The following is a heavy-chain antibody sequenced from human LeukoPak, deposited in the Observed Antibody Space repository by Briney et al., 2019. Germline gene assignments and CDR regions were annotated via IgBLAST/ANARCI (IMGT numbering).Heavy chain of an antibody. D-gene: IGHD5-18*01. Sequence: KNGESLKISCKGSGYSFTSYWIGWVRQMPGKGLEWMGIIYPGDSDTRYSPSFQGQVTISADKSISTAYLQWSSLKVSDTAMYYCATPSGFSYGPDAFDIWGQGTMVTVSS. J-gene: IGHJ3*02. CDR3: ATPSGFSYGPDAFDI. V-gene: IGHV5-51*01. CDR1: GYSFTSYW. CDR2: IYPGDSDT.